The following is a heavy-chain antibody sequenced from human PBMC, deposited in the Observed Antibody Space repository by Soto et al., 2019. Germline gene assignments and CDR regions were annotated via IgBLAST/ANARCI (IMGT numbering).Heavy chain of an antibody. D-gene: IGHD2-15*01. CDR1: GGTFSTYD. CDR3: AKDLILYRREATNSWDY. J-gene: IGHJ4*02. CDR2: IIPLLDIE. Sequence: SVKVSCKASGGTFSTYDISWVRQAPGQGLEWMGGIIPLLDIEHYSEKVQGRVTITADESTSTFYMELSSLRAEDTAVYYCAKDLILYRREATNSWDYWGQGTLVTVSS. V-gene: IGHV1-69*10.